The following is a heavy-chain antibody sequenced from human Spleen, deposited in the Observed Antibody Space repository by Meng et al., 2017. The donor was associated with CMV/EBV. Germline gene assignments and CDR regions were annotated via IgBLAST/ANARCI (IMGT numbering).Heavy chain of an antibody. CDR3: TRDPAYGGKEGDNWLDP. Sequence: GESLKISCAASGFTFSSYSMNWVRQAPGKGLEWVSSISSSSSYIYYADSLKGRFTISRDNAKNSLYLQMNSLKTEDTAFYYCTRDPAYGGKEGDNWLDPWGQGPLVTVSS. V-gene: IGHV3-21*03. D-gene: IGHD4-23*01. J-gene: IGHJ5*02. CDR1: GFTFSSYS. CDR2: ISSSSSYI.